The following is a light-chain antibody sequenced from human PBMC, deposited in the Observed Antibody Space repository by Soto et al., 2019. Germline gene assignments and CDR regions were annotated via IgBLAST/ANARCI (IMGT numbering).Light chain of an antibody. CDR3: SSYTPSSTPFV. J-gene: IGLJ1*01. CDR2: DVS. V-gene: IGLV2-14*03. Sequence: QSVLTQPASVSGSPGQSITISCTGTSSGVGGYNFVSWYQHHPGKAPKLIIYDVSNRPSGVSNRFSGSKSGNTASLTISGLQAEDEADYYCSSYTPSSTPFVFGTGTKVTVL. CDR1: SSGVGGYNF.